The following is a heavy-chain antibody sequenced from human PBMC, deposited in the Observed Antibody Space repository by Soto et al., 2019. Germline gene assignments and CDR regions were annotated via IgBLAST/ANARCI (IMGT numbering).Heavy chain of an antibody. CDR1: GFTFSSYG. CDR2: ISYDGSNK. V-gene: IGHV3-30*03. Sequence: PGGSLRLSCAASGFTFSSYGMHWVRQAPGKGLEWVAVISYDGSNKYYADSVKGRFTISRDNSKNTLYLQMNSLRAEDTAVYYCARAIAFTPPNWFDPWGQGTLVTVSS. D-gene: IGHD3-3*02. J-gene: IGHJ5*02. CDR3: ARAIAFTPPNWFDP.